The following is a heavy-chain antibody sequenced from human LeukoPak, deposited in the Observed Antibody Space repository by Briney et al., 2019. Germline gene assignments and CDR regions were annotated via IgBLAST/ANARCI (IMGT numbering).Heavy chain of an antibody. J-gene: IGHJ6*03. CDR2: IYYSGST. CDR1: GGSISTTSYY. V-gene: IGHV4-39*07. CDR3: ARSVEGYCRGGSCYYYSYYMDV. D-gene: IGHD2-15*01. Sequence: PSETLSLTCTVSGGSISTTSYYWGWIHQPPGKGLECIGNIYYSGSTYYNPSLKSRVTISVDKSKNQFSLKLSSVTAADTAVYYCARSVEGYCRGGSCYYYSYYMDVWGKGTTVTVSS.